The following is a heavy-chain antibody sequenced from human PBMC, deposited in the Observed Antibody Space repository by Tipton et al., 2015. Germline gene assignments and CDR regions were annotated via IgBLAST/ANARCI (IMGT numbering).Heavy chain of an antibody. CDR3: ARDLEHGVDV. CDR1: GGSVSSGNYY. V-gene: IGHV4-61*01. J-gene: IGHJ6*02. CDR2: ISYTENT. D-gene: IGHD5-24*01. Sequence: LVKPTQTLSLTCTVSGGSVSSGNYYWSWIRQPPGKGLEWIGYISYTENTHNNPSLKSRVTIPLDTSKNQFSLTLNSVTAADTAVYYCARDLEHGVDVWGQGTTVTVSS.